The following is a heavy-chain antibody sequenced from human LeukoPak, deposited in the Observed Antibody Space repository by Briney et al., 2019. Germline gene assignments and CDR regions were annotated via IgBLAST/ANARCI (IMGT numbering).Heavy chain of an antibody. CDR2: ISGNNGNV. V-gene: IGHV1-18*01. D-gene: IGHD2-15*01. CDR1: GYTFTMYG. CDR3: ARDCSGGSCYDGVDY. J-gene: IGHJ4*02. Sequence: ASVKVSFKASGYTFTMYGISWVRQAPGQGLEWMGWISGNNGNVKYAQKFQDRVTMTTDTSTNIAYMEMRRLRSADTAVYYCARDCSGGSCYDGVDYWGQGTLVTVSS.